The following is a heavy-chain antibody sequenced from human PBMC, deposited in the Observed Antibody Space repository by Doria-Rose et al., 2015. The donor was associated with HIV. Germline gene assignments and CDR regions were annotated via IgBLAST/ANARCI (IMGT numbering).Heavy chain of an antibody. CDR2: INHSGNT. Sequence: ELLKPSETLSLTCAVYGGSLSGYHWTWIRQPPGEGLEWIGEINHSGNTIYNPSLATRVTMSVDTSKNQFSLNVTSVTAADTAIYYCARTQSGITFFGVVAEYFDCWGQGNLVTVSS. CDR3: ARTQSGITFFGVVAEYFDC. CDR1: GGSLSGYH. D-gene: IGHD3-3*01. V-gene: IGHV4-34*01. J-gene: IGHJ4*02.